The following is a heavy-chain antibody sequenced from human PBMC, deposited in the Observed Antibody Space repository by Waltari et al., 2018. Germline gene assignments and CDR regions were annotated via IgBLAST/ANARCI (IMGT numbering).Heavy chain of an antibody. V-gene: IGHV1-24*01. D-gene: IGHD4-17*01. J-gene: IGHJ4*02. CDR1: GYTCPELS. Sequence: QVPLVQSGAEVKKPGASVTVSCKGSGYTCPELSMHWVRQAPGKGLEWMGGFDPEDGETIYAQKFQGRVTMTEDTSTDTAYMELSSLRSEDTAVYYCATGFGNSGDSNFDYWGQGTLVTVSS. CDR3: ATGFGNSGDSNFDY. CDR2: FDPEDGET.